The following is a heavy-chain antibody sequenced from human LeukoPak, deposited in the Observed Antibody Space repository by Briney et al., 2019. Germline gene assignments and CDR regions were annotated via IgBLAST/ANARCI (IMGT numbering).Heavy chain of an antibody. CDR3: GRGPPFDQAIDY. V-gene: IGHV3-74*01. J-gene: IGHJ4*02. Sequence: TGGSLRLSCAASGFTFSSYWMHWVRQAPGKGLVWVSRINTDGSSTTYADSAKGRFTISRDNAKNTLYLQMDSLRVEDTAVYYCGRGPPFDQAIDYWGQGTLVTVSS. CDR1: GFTFSSYW. CDR2: INTDGSST. D-gene: IGHD2/OR15-2a*01.